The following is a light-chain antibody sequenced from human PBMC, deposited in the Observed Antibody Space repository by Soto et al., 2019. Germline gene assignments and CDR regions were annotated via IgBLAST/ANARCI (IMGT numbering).Light chain of an antibody. CDR3: QQRFSTPRT. Sequence: DIQITQSPSSLSASIGDRVTITCRASQTISDYLNWYQQKPGKAPKLLIYAASSLQGGVPSRFSGSGSGTDLTITISGLQPEDFETYSCQQRFSTPRTFGQGTKVDIK. CDR1: QTISDY. V-gene: IGKV1-39*01. J-gene: IGKJ1*01. CDR2: AAS.